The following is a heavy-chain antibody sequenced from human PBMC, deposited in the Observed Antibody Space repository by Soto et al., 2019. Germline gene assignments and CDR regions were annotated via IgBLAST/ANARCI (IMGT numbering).Heavy chain of an antibody. CDR1: GGSLSGNY. CDR3: ARTTAAIHLNY. J-gene: IGHJ4*02. Sequence: QAQLQQWGTGLLKPSETLSLTCAVYGGSLSGNYWGWIRQPPGKGLEWIGETHHSGSTAYNPSLKSRVTISVDTSRNQFSLNLNSVTAADTAVYYCARTTAAIHLNYWSQGTLVTVSS. V-gene: IGHV4-34*01. D-gene: IGHD2-21*02. CDR2: THHSGST.